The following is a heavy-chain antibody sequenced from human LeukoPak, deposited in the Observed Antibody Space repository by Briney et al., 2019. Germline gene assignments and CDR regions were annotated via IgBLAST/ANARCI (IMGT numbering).Heavy chain of an antibody. CDR2: IYYSGIT. J-gene: IGHJ6*02. CDR3: ARGAYYYDSSGYYLAYYYYYGMDV. Sequence: SETLSLTCTVSGGSISSYYWSWIRQPPGKGLEWIGYIYYSGITYYNPSLKSRVTISVDTSKNQFSLKLSSVTAADTAVYYCARGAYYYDSSGYYLAYYYYYGMDVWGQGTTVTVSS. CDR1: GGSISSYY. V-gene: IGHV4-59*12. D-gene: IGHD3-22*01.